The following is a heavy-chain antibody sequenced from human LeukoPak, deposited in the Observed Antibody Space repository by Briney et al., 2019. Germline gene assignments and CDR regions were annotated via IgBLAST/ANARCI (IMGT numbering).Heavy chain of an antibody. CDR1: GFTFSSYW. Sequence: GGSLRLSCAAPGFTFSSYWMSWVRQAPGKGLEWVANIKQDGSEKYYVDSVKGRFTISRDNAKNSLYLQMNSLRAEDTAVYYCARAIPTYYYDSSGYYYGYWGQGTLVTVSS. D-gene: IGHD3-22*01. CDR3: ARAIPTYYYDSSGYYYGY. CDR2: IKQDGSEK. J-gene: IGHJ4*02. V-gene: IGHV3-7*01.